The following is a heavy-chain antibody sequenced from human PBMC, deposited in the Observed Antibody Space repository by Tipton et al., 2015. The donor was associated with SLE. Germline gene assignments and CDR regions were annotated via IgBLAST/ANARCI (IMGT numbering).Heavy chain of an antibody. CDR1: GGSFSGYY. V-gene: IGHV4-34*01. Sequence: TLSLTCAVYGGSFSGYYWSWIRQPPGKGLEWIGEINHSGSTNYNPSLKSRVTISVDTSKNQFSLKLSSVTAADTAVYYCARGGDDAFDIWGQGTMVTVPS. J-gene: IGHJ3*02. D-gene: IGHD7-27*01. CDR2: INHSGST. CDR3: ARGGDDAFDI.